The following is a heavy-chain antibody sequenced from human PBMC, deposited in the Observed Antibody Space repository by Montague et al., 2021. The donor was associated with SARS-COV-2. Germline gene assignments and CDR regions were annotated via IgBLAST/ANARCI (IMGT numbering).Heavy chain of an antibody. CDR2: IYYSGST. J-gene: IGHJ5*02. D-gene: IGHD3-10*01. CDR1: GGSISSSSYY. CDR3: ARLFRGEYNWFDP. V-gene: IGHV4-39*07. Sequence: SETLSLTCTVSGGSISSSSYYWGWIRQPPGKGLEWIGSIYYSGSTYYNPSLKSRVTISVDTSKNLFSLKLTSVTTADTAVYYCARLFRGEYNWFDPWGQGTLVTVSS.